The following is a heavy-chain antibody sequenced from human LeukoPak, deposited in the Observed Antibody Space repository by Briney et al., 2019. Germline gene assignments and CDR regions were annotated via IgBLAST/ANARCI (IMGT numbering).Heavy chain of an antibody. CDR3: ARHVSGSAMMHYFDY. CDR1: GGSISSGGYY. J-gene: IGHJ4*02. D-gene: IGHD5-18*01. V-gene: IGHV4-30-2*03. CDR2: IYYSGSS. Sequence: SETLSLTGTVSGGSISSGGYYWSWIRQPPGKGLEWIGSIYYSGSSSYNPSLQSRVSISVDTSKNHISLKVFSLTAADTALYYCARHVSGSAMMHYFDYWGQGNLVTVSS.